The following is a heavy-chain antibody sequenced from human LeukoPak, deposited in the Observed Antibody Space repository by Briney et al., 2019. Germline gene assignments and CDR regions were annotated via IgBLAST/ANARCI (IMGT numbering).Heavy chain of an antibody. CDR1: GFSFTSLA. CDR3: ARAAGSGNYYNPLMDY. CDR2: IWSDGNTK. Sequence: SGGSLRLSCAASGFSFTSLAIHWVRQAPGKGLEWVAIIWSDGNTKYYADSVKGRFTISRDNSKNTLFLQMNSLRTDDTAVYYCARAAGSGNYYNPLMDYWGQGALVTVSS. J-gene: IGHJ4*02. V-gene: IGHV3-33*01. D-gene: IGHD3-10*01.